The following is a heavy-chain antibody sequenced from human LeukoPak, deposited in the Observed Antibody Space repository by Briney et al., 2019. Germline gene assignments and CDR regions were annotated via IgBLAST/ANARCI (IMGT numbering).Heavy chain of an antibody. CDR3: ARSDIWGSYRFLDY. V-gene: IGHV4-61*02. Sequence: SQTLSLTCSVSGGFISNASNFWSWIRQPAGKGLEWIGRIYTSGNTNYNPSLESRVTISMDTSTNQVFLKLNSVTAADTAVYYCARSDIWGSYRFLDYWGQGALVTVSS. CDR1: GGFISNASNF. D-gene: IGHD3-16*02. CDR2: IYTSGNT. J-gene: IGHJ4*02.